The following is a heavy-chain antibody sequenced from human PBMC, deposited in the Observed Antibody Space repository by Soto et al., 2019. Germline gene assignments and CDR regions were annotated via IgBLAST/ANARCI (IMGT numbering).Heavy chain of an antibody. V-gene: IGHV4-61*01. D-gene: IGHD1-26*01. CDR2: FYYSVIT. Sequence: PSETLCLPCTVSGGSLSTCNYYWSWIRQPPGKGLEWIGYFYYSVITNYTPSLKNRVTISVDTSKNQFSLNLSSATAADTAAYPCWVTPTWEPRPFQHWAQGSLVSVSS. CDR1: GGSLSTCNYY. J-gene: IGHJ1*01. CDR3: WVTPTWEPRPFQH.